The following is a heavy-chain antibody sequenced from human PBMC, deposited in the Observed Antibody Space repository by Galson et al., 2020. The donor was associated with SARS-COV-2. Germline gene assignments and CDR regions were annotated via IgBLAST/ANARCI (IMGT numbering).Heavy chain of an antibody. Sequence: SETLSLTCTVSGGSISSGSYYWSWIRQPAGKGLEWIGRIYTSGSTNYNPSLKSRVTISVDTSKNQFSLKLSSVTAADTAVYYCARGEKYNWNDLGAFDIWGQGTMVTVSS. V-gene: IGHV4-61*02. J-gene: IGHJ3*02. CDR1: GGSISSGSYY. CDR3: ARGEKYNWNDLGAFDI. CDR2: IYTSGST. D-gene: IGHD1-20*01.